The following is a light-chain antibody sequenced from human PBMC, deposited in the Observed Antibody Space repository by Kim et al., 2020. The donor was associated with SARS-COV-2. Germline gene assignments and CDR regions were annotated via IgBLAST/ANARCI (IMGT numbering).Light chain of an antibody. Sequence: SSELTQDPAVSVALGQTVRITCQGDSLRSYSARWYQQKPGQAPVLIIYGKNNRPSGIPDRFSGSSSGNTASLTITGAPAEDEADSYCNSRDSSGNHLRVV. CDR2: GKN. V-gene: IGLV3-19*01. CDR1: SLRSYS. J-gene: IGLJ2*01. CDR3: NSRDSSGNHLRVV.